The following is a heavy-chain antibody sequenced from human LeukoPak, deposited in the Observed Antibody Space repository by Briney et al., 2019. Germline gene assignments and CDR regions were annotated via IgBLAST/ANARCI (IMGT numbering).Heavy chain of an antibody. CDR1: GGSISSYY. CDR2: IYYSGST. D-gene: IGHD1-26*01. J-gene: IGHJ6*02. Sequence: SETLSLTCTVSGGSISSYYWSWIRQPPGKGLEWIGYIYYSGSTNYNPSLKSRVTISVDTSKNQFSLKLSSVTAADTAVYYCAREGGTMSLYGMDVWGRGTMVTVSS. CDR3: AREGGTMSLYGMDV. V-gene: IGHV4-59*12.